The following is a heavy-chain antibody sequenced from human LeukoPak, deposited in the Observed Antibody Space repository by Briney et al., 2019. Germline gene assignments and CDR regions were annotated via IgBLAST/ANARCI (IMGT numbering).Heavy chain of an antibody. CDR2: IIPILGIT. Sequence: GASVKVSCKTSGGTFSRDAVSWMRQAPGQGFEWMGRIIPILGITNYAQRFKGRLTITADKSTASMELLSLRSEDTAIYYCARDRITQDGYHYYGMAVWGQGTTVTVSS. CDR3: ARDRITQDGYHYYGMAV. J-gene: IGHJ6*02. V-gene: IGHV1-69*04. D-gene: IGHD1-14*01. CDR1: GGTFSRDA.